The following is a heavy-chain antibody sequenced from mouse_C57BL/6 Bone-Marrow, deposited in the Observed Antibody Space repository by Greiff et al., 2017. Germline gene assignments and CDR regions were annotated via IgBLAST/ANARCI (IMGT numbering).Heavy chain of an antibody. Sequence: QVQLQQPGAELVMPGASVKLSCKASGYTFTSYWMHWVKQRPGQGLEWIGEIDPSDSYTNYNQKFKGKSTLTVDKSSSTAYMQRSSLTSEDSAVYYCARGGSGYGNYEGAMDYWGQGTSVTVSS. CDR2: IDPSDSYT. CDR3: ARGGSGYGNYEGAMDY. D-gene: IGHD2-1*01. V-gene: IGHV1-69*01. CDR1: GYTFTSYW. J-gene: IGHJ4*01.